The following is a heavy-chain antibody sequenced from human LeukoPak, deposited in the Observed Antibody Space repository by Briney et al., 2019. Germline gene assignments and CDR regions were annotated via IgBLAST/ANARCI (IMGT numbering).Heavy chain of an antibody. Sequence: TSQTLSLTCAVSGGSISSGGYSWSWIRQPPGKGLEWIGHIYHSGSTYYNPSLKSRVTISVDRSKNQFSLKLSFVTAADTAVYYCVRGGAVPAANPLHYYYYGMDVWGKGTTVTVSS. J-gene: IGHJ6*04. CDR2: IYHSGST. CDR3: VRGGAVPAANPLHYYYYGMDV. V-gene: IGHV4-30-2*01. CDR1: GGSISSGGYS. D-gene: IGHD2-2*01.